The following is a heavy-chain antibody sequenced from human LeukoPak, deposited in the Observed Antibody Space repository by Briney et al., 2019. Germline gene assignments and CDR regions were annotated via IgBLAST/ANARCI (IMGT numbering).Heavy chain of an antibody. CDR3: VPSDSSGLD. Sequence: GGSLRLSCEASGSTFSHYWMHWVRQAPGKGLVWVSRTNTDGSSTNYMDSVKGRFTISRDNAKNTIYLQMNSLRAEDTAVYYCVPSDSSGLDWGQGTLVTVSP. CDR1: GSTFSHYW. D-gene: IGHD3-22*01. V-gene: IGHV3-74*01. CDR2: TNTDGSST. J-gene: IGHJ4*02.